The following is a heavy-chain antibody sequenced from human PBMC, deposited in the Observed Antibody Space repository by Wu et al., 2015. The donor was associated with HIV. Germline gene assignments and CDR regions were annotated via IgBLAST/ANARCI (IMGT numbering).Heavy chain of an antibody. V-gene: IGHV1-69*13. D-gene: IGHD3-22*01. CDR2: ITPLFGRP. CDR3: ARDGSDKRLFGSEGEESFYYYYMDV. J-gene: IGHJ6*03. Sequence: QVQLVQSGAEVKKPGSSVKVSCKASGGNFNNYAINWVRQAPGEGLEWMGRITPLFGRPKYAQRFQGTVTITADESTSTAYMELSSLKSEDTAIYYCARDGSDKRLFGSEGEESFYYYYMDVWGKGTTVTVSS. CDR1: GGNFNNYA.